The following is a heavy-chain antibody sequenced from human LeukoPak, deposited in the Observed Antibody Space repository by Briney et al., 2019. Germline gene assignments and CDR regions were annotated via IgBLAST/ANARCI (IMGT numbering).Heavy chain of an antibody. Sequence: GGSLRLSCAASGFTFSSYSMNWVRQAPGKGLEWVSSISSSSSYIYYADSVKGRFTISRDNAKNSLYLQMNSLRAEDTAVYYCARWCTNGVCYNGQVAYFYMDVWGKGTTVPVSS. D-gene: IGHD2-8*01. CDR3: ARWCTNGVCYNGQVAYFYMDV. CDR2: ISSSSSYI. V-gene: IGHV3-21*01. CDR1: GFTFSSYS. J-gene: IGHJ6*03.